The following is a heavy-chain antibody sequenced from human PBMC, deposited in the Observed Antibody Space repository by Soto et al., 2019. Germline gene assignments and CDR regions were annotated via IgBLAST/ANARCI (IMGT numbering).Heavy chain of an antibody. D-gene: IGHD3-10*02. V-gene: IGHV1-46*01. CDR1: GYTFTSYY. J-gene: IGHJ6*02. Sequence: ASVKVSCKASGYTFTSYYMRWVRQAPGQGLEWMGIINPSGGSTSYAQKFQGRVTMTRDTSTSTVYMELSSLRSEDTAVYYCARDRPXKYSYGRGVYYYYGMDVWGQGTTVTVSS. CDR3: ARDRPXKYSYGRGVYYYYGMDV. CDR2: INPSGGST.